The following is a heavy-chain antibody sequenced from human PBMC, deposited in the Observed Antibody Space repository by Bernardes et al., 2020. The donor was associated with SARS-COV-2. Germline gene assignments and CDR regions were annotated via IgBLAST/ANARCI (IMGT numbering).Heavy chain of an antibody. CDR1: GYTFSNHA. D-gene: IGHD2-21*02. J-gene: IGHJ4*02. V-gene: IGHV1-18*01. CDR3: ARESPHGDWAF. CDR2: SSTYNGHT. Sequence: ASVKVSCQASGYTFSNHAINWVRQAPGQGLEWMGWSSTYNGHTNYAQRFEGRVTMTTDTSTSTAYMELRSLRSDDTAVYFCARESPHGDWAFWGQGTLVTVSS.